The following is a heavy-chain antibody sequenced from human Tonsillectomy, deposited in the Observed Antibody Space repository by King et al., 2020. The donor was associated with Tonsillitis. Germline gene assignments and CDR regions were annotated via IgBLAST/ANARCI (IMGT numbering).Heavy chain of an antibody. CDR1: GVTFNIYA. Sequence: VQLVESGAEVKKPGSSVKVSCKASGVTFNIYAFTWVRQAPGHGLEWMGGIIPISGTANYAQKFQGRLTITADESTATAYMYLRNLISQDTAVYYCSTLIYFDSSDRYLDYWGQGTLVTVSS. CDR3: STLIYFDSSDRYLDY. J-gene: IGHJ4*02. D-gene: IGHD3-22*01. CDR2: IIPISGTA. V-gene: IGHV1-69*01.